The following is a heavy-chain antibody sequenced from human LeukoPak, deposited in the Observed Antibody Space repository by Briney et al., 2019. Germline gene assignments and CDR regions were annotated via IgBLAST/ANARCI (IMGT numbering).Heavy chain of an antibody. Sequence: ASVKVSFKASGYTFTSYGISWVRQAPGQGLEWMGWISAYNGNTNYAQKLQGRVTMTTDTSTSTAYMELRSLRSDDTAVYYCARVVVVPAAIGAFDIWGQGTMVTVSS. D-gene: IGHD2-2*01. J-gene: IGHJ3*02. CDR2: ISAYNGNT. CDR3: ARVVVVPAAIGAFDI. V-gene: IGHV1-18*01. CDR1: GYTFTSYG.